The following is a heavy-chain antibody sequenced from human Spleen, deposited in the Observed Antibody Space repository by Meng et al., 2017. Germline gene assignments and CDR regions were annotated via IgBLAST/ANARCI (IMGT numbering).Heavy chain of an antibody. CDR1: GYNFPDYY. CDR3: ARLALAGTRPFDY. CDR2: IHAGNGNT. J-gene: IGHJ4*02. V-gene: IGHV1-3*01. D-gene: IGHD6-19*01. Sequence: QVQLVQSGAEVKKPGASVKVSCKPSGYNFPDYYIHWVRRAPGQGLEWMGWIHAGNGNTKYSQKFQGRVTITRDTSASTAYMELSSLRSEDTAVYYCARLALAGTRPFDYWGQGTLVTASS.